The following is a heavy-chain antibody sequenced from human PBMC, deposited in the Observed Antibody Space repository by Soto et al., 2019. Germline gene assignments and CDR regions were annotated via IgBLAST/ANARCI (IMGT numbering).Heavy chain of an antibody. CDR3: AKGSFKIRDNWFDP. D-gene: IGHD3-10*01. V-gene: IGHV3-9*01. CDR2: IGWNSGSI. Sequence: EVQLVESGGGLVQPGRSLRLSCAASGFTFDDYAMHWVRQAPGKGLEWVSGIGWNSGSIGYADSVKGRFTISRDNAKNSLYLQMNSLRAEDTALYYCAKGSFKIRDNWFDPWGQGTLVTVSS. J-gene: IGHJ5*02. CDR1: GFTFDDYA.